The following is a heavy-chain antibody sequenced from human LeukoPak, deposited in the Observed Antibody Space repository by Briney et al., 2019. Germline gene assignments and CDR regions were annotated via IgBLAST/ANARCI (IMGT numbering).Heavy chain of an antibody. CDR3: ARVGSSGSYSVDY. J-gene: IGHJ4*02. CDR2: ISGSGGST. CDR1: GFTFSTYG. D-gene: IGHD1-26*01. V-gene: IGHV3-23*01. Sequence: GGTLRLSCVASGFTFSTYGMSWVRQAPGKGLEWVSAISGSGGSTYYADSVKGRFTTSRDNSKNTLYLQMNSLRAEDTAVYYCARVGSSGSYSVDYWGQGTLVTVSS.